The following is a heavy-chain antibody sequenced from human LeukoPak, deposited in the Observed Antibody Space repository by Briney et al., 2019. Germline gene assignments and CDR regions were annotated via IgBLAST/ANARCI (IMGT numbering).Heavy chain of an antibody. J-gene: IGHJ4*02. V-gene: IGHV3-72*01. CDR1: GFTFSDHF. Sequence: GGSLRLSCAVSGFTFSDHFLDWARQAPGKGLEWVGRSRNKAKSYTTEYAASVKGRFTISRDDSKNSLYLQMNSLKTEDTAVYYCARVGSVAGSDYLDYWGQGTLVTVSS. D-gene: IGHD6-19*01. CDR3: ARVGSVAGSDYLDY. CDR2: SRNKAKSYTT.